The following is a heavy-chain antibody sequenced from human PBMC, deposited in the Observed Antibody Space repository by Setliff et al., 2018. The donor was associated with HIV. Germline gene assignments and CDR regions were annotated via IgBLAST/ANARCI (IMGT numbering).Heavy chain of an antibody. J-gene: IGHJ4*02. Sequence: ASVKVSCKASGYTFTSYYMHWVRQAPGQGLEWMGIINPSGGSTSYAQRFQGSVTMTRDTSTSTVYMELSSLRSEGTAVYYCARWYGFHSSSSVLGFWGQGTLVTVSS. D-gene: IGHD6-6*01. V-gene: IGHV1-46*01. CDR1: GYTFTSYY. CDR3: ARWYGFHSSSSVLGF. CDR2: INPSGGST.